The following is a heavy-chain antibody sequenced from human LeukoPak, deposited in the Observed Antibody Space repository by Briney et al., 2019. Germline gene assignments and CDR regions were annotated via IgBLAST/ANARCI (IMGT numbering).Heavy chain of an antibody. CDR1: GGSFSGYY. Sequence: SETLSLTCAVYGGSFSGYYWSWIRQPPGKGLEWIGEINHKGSTNYNPSLKSRVTISVDTSKNKFSLKLSSVTTADTAVYYCARVRGDYLWGSYRFWGQGTLVTVSS. V-gene: IGHV4-34*01. D-gene: IGHD3-16*02. CDR3: ARVRGDYLWGSYRF. CDR2: INHKGST. J-gene: IGHJ4*02.